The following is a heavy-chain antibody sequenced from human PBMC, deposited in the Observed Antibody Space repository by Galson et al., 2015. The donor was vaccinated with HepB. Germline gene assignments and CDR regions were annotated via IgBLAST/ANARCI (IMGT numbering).Heavy chain of an antibody. CDR2: IDPSDSYT. Sequence: QSGAEVKKPGESLRISCKASGYTFTAFWITWVRQIPGKGLEWMGRIDPSDSYTDYSPSFQGHVTISSDKSITTAYLHLNTLKASDTAIYYCASRHYYFLSGTWHNVSDYWGQGTQVTVSS. J-gene: IGHJ4*02. CDR3: ASRHYYFLSGTWHNVSDY. V-gene: IGHV5-10-1*01. CDR1: GYTFTAFW. D-gene: IGHD3-10*01.